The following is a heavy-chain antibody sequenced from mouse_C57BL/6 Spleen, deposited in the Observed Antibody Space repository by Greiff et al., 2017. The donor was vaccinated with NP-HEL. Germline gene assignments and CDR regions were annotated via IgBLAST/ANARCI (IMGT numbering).Heavy chain of an antibody. CDR3: ARAYYGNYGAMDY. V-gene: IGHV1-64*01. D-gene: IGHD2-10*01. Sequence: QVQLQQPGAELVKPGASVKLSCKASGYTFTSYWMHWVKQRPGQGLEWIGMIHPNSGSTNYNEKFKSKATLTVDKSSSTAYMQLSSLTSEDSAVYYCARAYYGNYGAMDYWGQGTSVTVSS. J-gene: IGHJ4*01. CDR2: IHPNSGST. CDR1: GYTFTSYW.